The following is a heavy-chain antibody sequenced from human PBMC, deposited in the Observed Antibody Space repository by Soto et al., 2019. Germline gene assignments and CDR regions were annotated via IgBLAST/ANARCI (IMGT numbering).Heavy chain of an antibody. J-gene: IGHJ5*02. V-gene: IGHV4-34*01. CDR2: INHSGST. D-gene: IGHD3-16*02. CDR3: AREAPGDYVWGSYRYTPPHVDNWFDP. Sequence: QVQLQQWGAGLLKPSETLSLTCAVYGGSFSGYYWSWIRQPPGKGLEWIGAINHSGSTNYNPSLKSRVTISVDTSKNQFSLKLSSVTAADTAVYYCAREAPGDYVWGSYRYTPPHVDNWFDPWGQGTLVTVSS. CDR1: GGSFSGYY.